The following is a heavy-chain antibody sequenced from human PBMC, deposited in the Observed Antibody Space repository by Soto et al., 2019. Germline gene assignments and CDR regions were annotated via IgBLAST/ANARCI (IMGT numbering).Heavy chain of an antibody. CDR1: GGSFSGYY. J-gene: IGHJ6*02. CDR3: ARIGMTTVTPISMDG. CDR2: INHRGST. V-gene: IGHV4-34*01. Sequence: QVQLQQWGAGLLKPSETLSLTCAVYGGSFSGYYWSWIRQPPGKGLEWIGEINHRGSTNYNPSLKSRVTISVDTSKNQVSLKLSSVTAADTAVYYCARIGMTTVTPISMDGWGQGTTVTVSS. D-gene: IGHD4-17*01.